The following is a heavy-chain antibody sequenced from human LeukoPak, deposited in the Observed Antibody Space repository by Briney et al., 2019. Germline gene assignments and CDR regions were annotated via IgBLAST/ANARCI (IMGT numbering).Heavy chain of an antibody. CDR1: GGTFSSYA. D-gene: IGHD3-22*01. Sequence: GASVKVSCKASGGTFSSYAISWVRQAPGQGLEWMGGIIPIFGTANYAQKFQGRVTITADESTSTAYMELSSLRSEDTAVYYCARALSNHYDSSGYYSDYYGMDVWGQGTTVTVSS. V-gene: IGHV1-69*13. J-gene: IGHJ6*02. CDR3: ARALSNHYDSSGYYSDYYGMDV. CDR2: IIPIFGTA.